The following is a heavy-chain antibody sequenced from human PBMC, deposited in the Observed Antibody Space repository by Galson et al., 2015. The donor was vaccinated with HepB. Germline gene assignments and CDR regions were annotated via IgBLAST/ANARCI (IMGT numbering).Heavy chain of an antibody. CDR1: GFTFSSYG. D-gene: IGHD3-22*01. J-gene: IGHJ4*02. Sequence: SLRLSCAASGFTFSSYGMHWVRQAPGKGLEWVAVISYDGSNKYYADSVKGRFTISRDNSKNTLYLQMNSLRAEDTAVYYCAKVPFPYDSSGYYYYWGQGTLVTVSS. V-gene: IGHV3-30*18. CDR2: ISYDGSNK. CDR3: AKVPFPYDSSGYYYY.